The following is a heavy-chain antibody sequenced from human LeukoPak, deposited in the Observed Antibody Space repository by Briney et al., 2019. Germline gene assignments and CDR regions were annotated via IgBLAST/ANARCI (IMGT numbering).Heavy chain of an antibody. Sequence: HTGGSLRLSCAAAAFTFSNYGVSWVRQAPGKGLNGVSTINVNAANTHYADSVKGPFTISRDNSKNTLLLQMNSLRADDTALYYCTKGDGGWYPIDYWGQGTLVIVSS. CDR3: TKGDGGWYPIDY. CDR1: AFTFSNYG. D-gene: IGHD6-19*01. V-gene: IGHV3-23*01. J-gene: IGHJ4*02. CDR2: INVNAANT.